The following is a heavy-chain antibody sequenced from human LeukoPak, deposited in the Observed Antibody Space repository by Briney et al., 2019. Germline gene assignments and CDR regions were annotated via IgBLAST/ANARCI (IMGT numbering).Heavy chain of an antibody. V-gene: IGHV1-18*01. J-gene: IGHJ6*02. D-gene: IGHD2-15*01. Sequence: ASVKVSCKASGYTFTSYGISWVRQAPGQGLEWMGWISAYNGNTNYAQKLQGRVTMTTDTSTSTAYMELRSLRPDDTAVYYCARDRVVVAATSYYYGMDVWGQGTTVTVSS. CDR2: ISAYNGNT. CDR3: ARDRVVVAATSYYYGMDV. CDR1: GYTFTSYG.